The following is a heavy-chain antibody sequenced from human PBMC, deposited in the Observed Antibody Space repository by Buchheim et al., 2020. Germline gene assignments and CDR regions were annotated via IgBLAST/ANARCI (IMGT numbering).Heavy chain of an antibody. Sequence: QVQLQESGPGLVKPSQTLSLTCTVSGGSISSGGYYWSWIRQHPGKGLEWIGYIYYSGSTYYNPSLKRRVTISVDTSKNQFSLKLSSVTAADTAVYYCARASIVVVPAAPSVGWFDPWGQGTL. D-gene: IGHD2-2*01. CDR2: IYYSGST. CDR1: GGSISSGGYY. CDR3: ARASIVVVPAAPSVGWFDP. V-gene: IGHV4-31*03. J-gene: IGHJ5*02.